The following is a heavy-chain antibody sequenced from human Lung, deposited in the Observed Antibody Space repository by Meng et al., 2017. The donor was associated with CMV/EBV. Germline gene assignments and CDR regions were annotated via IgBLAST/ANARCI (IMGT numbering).Heavy chain of an antibody. D-gene: IGHD3-3*01. CDR1: GGSFSGYY. CDR3: ARYDFWSGYVY. CDR2: INHSGST. J-gene: IGHJ4*02. Sequence: SETLSLTCAVYGGSFSGYYWSWIRQPPGKGLEWIGEINHSGSTNYNPSLKSRVTISVDTSKNQFSLKLSSVTTADTAVYYCARYDFWSGYVYWGQRTLVTVSS. V-gene: IGHV4-34*01.